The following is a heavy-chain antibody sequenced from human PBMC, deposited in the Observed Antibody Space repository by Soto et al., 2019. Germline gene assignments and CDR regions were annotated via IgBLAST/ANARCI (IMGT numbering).Heavy chain of an antibody. Sequence: PGGSLRLSCVGSGFLFSNNGMHWVRQTPDKGLEWVAFMSYDGSDTFYADSVKGRFTISRDNSKNTLFLHMSNLRPEDTAMYYCTIVRVADSALDHWGQGTLVTVSS. CDR2: MSYDGSDT. CDR1: GFLFSNNG. D-gene: IGHD3-10*02. CDR3: TIVRVADSALDH. J-gene: IGHJ4*02. V-gene: IGHV3-30*02.